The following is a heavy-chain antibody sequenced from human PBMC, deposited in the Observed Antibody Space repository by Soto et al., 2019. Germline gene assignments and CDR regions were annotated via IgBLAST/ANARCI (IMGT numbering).Heavy chain of an antibody. J-gene: IGHJ4*02. CDR3: PSEPIYYDDWSGHYALAY. Sequence: GASVKVSCKASGYTFTTYGFSCVRQAPGQGLECLGWISAYNGNTQYSQKFPGRVTMTTDTSTSTAYMELRSLTAGDTAVYYCPSEPIYYDDWSGHYALAYGGQGTSVTVSS. D-gene: IGHD3-3*01. CDR2: ISAYNGNT. CDR1: GYTFTTYG. V-gene: IGHV1-18*04.